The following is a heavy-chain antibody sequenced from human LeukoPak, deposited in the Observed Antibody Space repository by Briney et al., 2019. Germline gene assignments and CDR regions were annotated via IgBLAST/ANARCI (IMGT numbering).Heavy chain of an antibody. J-gene: IGHJ4*02. CDR1: GFTFSTYE. CDR3: ARVVRDGYNRNDY. CDR2: ISGTGTTI. V-gene: IGHV3-48*03. Sequence: GGSLRLSCAASGFTFSTYEMNWVRQAPGKGLEWVSYISGTGTTIYYADSVKGRFTISRDNAKNSLYLQMNSLRAEDTAVYYCARVVRDGYNRNDYWGQGTLVTVSS. D-gene: IGHD5-24*01.